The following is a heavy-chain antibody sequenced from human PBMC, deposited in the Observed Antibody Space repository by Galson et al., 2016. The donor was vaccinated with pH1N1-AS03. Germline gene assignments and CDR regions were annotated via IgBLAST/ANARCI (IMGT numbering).Heavy chain of an antibody. CDR1: GFTFSSYS. CDR3: AREYCGGDCYSPAPAIDY. CDR2: ISSSSTTI. V-gene: IGHV3-48*02. J-gene: IGHJ4*02. Sequence: SLRLSCAASGFTFSSYSMNWVRQAPGKGLEWVSYISSSSTTIYYADSVKGRFTISRDNAENSLYLQMNSLRDEDTAVYYCAREYCGGDCYSPAPAIDYWGQGTLVTV. D-gene: IGHD2-21*02.